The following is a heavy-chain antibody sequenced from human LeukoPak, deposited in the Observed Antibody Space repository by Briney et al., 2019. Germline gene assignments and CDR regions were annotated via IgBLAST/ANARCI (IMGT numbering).Heavy chain of an antibody. V-gene: IGHV1-69*04. D-gene: IGHD3-10*01. CDR3: ARDYYGSGSYYNFSV. J-gene: IGHJ4*02. CDR1: GGTFSSYA. Sequence: GASVKVSCKASGGTFSSYAISWVRQAPGQGLEWVGRIIPILGIANYAQKFQGRVTITADKSTSTAYMELSSLRSEDTAVYYCARDYYGSGSYYNFSVWGQGTLVTVSS. CDR2: IIPILGIA.